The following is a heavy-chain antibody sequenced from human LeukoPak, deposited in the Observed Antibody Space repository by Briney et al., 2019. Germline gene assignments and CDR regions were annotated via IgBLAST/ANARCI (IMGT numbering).Heavy chain of an antibody. V-gene: IGHV5-51*01. CDR3: ARTGGAYFDY. J-gene: IGHJ4*02. Sequence: GESLKISCKGFGYNFTSYWIGWVRQMPGIGLEWMGIIFSGDSDTRYSPSFQGQVTMSADRSINTASLQWSSLKASDTAMYYCARTGGAYFDYWGQGTLVTVSS. CDR1: GYNFTSYW. CDR2: IFSGDSDT. D-gene: IGHD1-1*01.